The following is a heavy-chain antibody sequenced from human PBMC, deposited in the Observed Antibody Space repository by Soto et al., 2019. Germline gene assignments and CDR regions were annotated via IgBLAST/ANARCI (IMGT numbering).Heavy chain of an antibody. CDR1: GGSISSYY. Sequence: KASETLSLTCTVSGGSISSYYWSWIRQPPGKGLEWIGYIYYSGSTNYNPSLKSRVTISVDTSKNQFSLKLSSVTAADTAVYYCARLVRGVGYSSSWYFDYWGQGTLVTVSS. D-gene: IGHD6-13*01. V-gene: IGHV4-59*01. CDR3: ARLVRGVGYSSSWYFDY. CDR2: IYYSGST. J-gene: IGHJ4*02.